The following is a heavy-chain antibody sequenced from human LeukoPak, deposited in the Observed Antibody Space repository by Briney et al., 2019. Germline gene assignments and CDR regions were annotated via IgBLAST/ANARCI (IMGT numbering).Heavy chain of an antibody. CDR1: GFTFDDYA. Sequence: PGGSLRLSCAASGFTFDDYAMHWVRQPPGKGLEWVSLISGNGGRIYYADSVKGRFTISRDNSKNSLYLQMSSLRTEDTALYYCAKGRPSINWFDPWGQGTLVTVSS. CDR3: AKGRPSINWFDP. D-gene: IGHD2/OR15-2a*01. V-gene: IGHV3-43*02. CDR2: ISGNGGRI. J-gene: IGHJ5*02.